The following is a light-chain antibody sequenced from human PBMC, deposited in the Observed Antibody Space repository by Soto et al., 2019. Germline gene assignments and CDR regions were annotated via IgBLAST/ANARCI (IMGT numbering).Light chain of an antibody. CDR3: QQYSNWPPIT. V-gene: IGKV4-1*01. CDR2: GAS. J-gene: IGKJ5*01. Sequence: LGIPQSPDSLAVSLTETPTIHCKSPQTVLSSYSIRSYLARYQQKAGQPPRLLIHGASNRASGVPDRFSGSGSGTDFTLTISSLESEDFAVYYCQQYSNWPPITFGQGTRLEIK. CDR1: QTVLSSYSIRSY.